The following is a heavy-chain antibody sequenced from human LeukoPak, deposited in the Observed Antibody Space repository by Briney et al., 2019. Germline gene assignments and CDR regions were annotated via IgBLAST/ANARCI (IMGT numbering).Heavy chain of an antibody. CDR3: AVRGRMTDYNYYGLDV. Sequence: PSETLSLTCVVSGGPTSSSNWWSWVRQPPGKGLEWIGEIWHSGSTNYNPSLKSRVTISVDKSRNQFSLKLSSVTAADTAVYYCAVRGRMTDYNYYGLDVWGQGTTVTVSS. V-gene: IGHV4-4*02. CDR1: GGPTSSSNW. J-gene: IGHJ6*02. D-gene: IGHD2-21*02. CDR2: IWHSGST.